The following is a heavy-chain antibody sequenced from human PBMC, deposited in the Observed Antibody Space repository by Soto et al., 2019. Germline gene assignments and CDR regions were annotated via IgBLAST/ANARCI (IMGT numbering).Heavy chain of an antibody. D-gene: IGHD3-3*01. CDR2: IYYSGST. J-gene: IGHJ6*02. CDR3: ARDFGSFDFWSGSSLDYYYGMDV. CDR1: GGSISSGDYY. Sequence: PSETLSLTCTVSGGSISSGDYYWSWIRQPPGKGLEWIGYIYYSGSTYYNPSLKSRVTISVDTSKNQFSLKLSSVTAADTAVYYCARDFGSFDFWSGSSLDYYYGMDVWGQGTTVTVSS. V-gene: IGHV4-30-4*01.